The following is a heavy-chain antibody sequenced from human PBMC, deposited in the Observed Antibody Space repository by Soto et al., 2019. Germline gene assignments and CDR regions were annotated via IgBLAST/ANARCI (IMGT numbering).Heavy chain of an antibody. Sequence: GSLRLSCAASGFTFSSYAMSWVRQAPGKGLEWVSAISGSGGSTYYADSVKGRFTIPRDNSKNTLYLQMNSLRAEDTAVYYCATNGGIAAAGTLIYYYGMDVWGQGTTVTVSS. CDR1: GFTFSSYA. CDR3: ATNGGIAAAGTLIYYYGMDV. J-gene: IGHJ6*02. CDR2: ISGSGGST. D-gene: IGHD6-13*01. V-gene: IGHV3-23*01.